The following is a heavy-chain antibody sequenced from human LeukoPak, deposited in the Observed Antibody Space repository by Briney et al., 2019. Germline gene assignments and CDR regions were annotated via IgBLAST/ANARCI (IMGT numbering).Heavy chain of an antibody. Sequence: PSQTLSLTCTVSGGSISSGSYYWSWIQQPAGKGLEWIGRIYTSGSTNYNPSLKSRVTISVDTSKNQFSLKLSSVTAADTAVYYCARESAKQLGNDAFDIWGQGTMVTVSS. V-gene: IGHV4-61*02. CDR3: ARESAKQLGNDAFDI. J-gene: IGHJ3*02. CDR2: IYTSGST. CDR1: GGSISSGSYY. D-gene: IGHD6-6*01.